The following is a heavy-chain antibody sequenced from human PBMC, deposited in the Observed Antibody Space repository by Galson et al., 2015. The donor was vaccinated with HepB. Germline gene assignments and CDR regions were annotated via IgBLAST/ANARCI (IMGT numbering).Heavy chain of an antibody. J-gene: IGHJ6*02. CDR1: GFTFSSYA. CDR2: ISYDGSNK. D-gene: IGHD1-26*01. V-gene: IGHV3-30-3*01. Sequence: SLRLSCAASGFTFSSYAMHWVRQAPGKGLEWVAVISYDGSNKYYADSVKGRFTISRDNSKNTLYLQMNSLRAEDTAVYYCARAVGATGRAPLGDVWGQGTTVTVSS. CDR3: ARAVGATGRAPLGDV.